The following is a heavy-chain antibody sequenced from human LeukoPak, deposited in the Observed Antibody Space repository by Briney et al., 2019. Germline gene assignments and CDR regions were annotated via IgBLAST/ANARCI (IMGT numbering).Heavy chain of an antibody. V-gene: IGHV1-69*13. CDR2: IIPLFGTA. D-gene: IGHD2-21*02. CDR1: GGTFSSHA. CDR3: AGMPRLGDAKFFDY. J-gene: IGHJ4*02. Sequence: ASVKVPCKASGGTFSSHAITWVRQAPGQGLEWMGGIIPLFGTANYAQKFQGRVTITADEYTNTAYMELSSLRSDDTAVYFCAGMPRLGDAKFFDYWGQGTLVTVSS.